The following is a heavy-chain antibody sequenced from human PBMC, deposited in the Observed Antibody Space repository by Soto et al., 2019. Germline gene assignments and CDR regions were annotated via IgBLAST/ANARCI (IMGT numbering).Heavy chain of an antibody. CDR1: GGSISSGGYS. CDR2: IYHSGST. D-gene: IGHD2-8*01. Sequence: QLQLQESGSGLVKPSQTLSLTCAVSGGSISSGGYSWSWIRQPPGKGLEWIGYIYHSGSTYYNPXXXXXVXLXXXXXXXXXXXXLXXVTAAXXXXXXCARWWMYAPRFDPWGQGTLVTVSS. J-gene: IGHJ5*02. V-gene: IGHV4-30-2*01. CDR3: ARWWMYAPRFDP.